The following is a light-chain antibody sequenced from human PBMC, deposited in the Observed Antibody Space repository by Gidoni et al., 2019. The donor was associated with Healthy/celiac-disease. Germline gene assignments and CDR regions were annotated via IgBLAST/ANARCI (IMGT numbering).Light chain of an antibody. CDR1: QSVSSSY. CDR3: QQYGSSQT. J-gene: IGKJ1*01. Sequence: DIVLTLSPATLSLSPAERATLSCRASQSVSSSYLAWYQQKPGQAPRLLIYGASSRATGIPDRFSGSGSGTDFTLTISRLEPEDFAVYYCQQYGSSQTFGQGTKVEIK. CDR2: GAS. V-gene: IGKV3-20*01.